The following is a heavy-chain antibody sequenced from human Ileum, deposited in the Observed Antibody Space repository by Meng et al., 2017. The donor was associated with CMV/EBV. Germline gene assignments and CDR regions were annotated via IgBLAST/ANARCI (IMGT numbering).Heavy chain of an antibody. V-gene: IGHV6-1*01. CDR2: TYYKSKWYN. Sequence: SQTLSLTCGVSVDTISSNRAAWNWIRQSPSRGLEWLGRTYYKSKWYNDYAISLNSRITINADTSKNQISLQLNSVTPDDTAVYYCARAVTSSWHEWFDPWGQGTLVTVSS. J-gene: IGHJ5*02. CDR3: ARAVTSSWHEWFDP. D-gene: IGHD6-13*01. CDR1: VDTISSNRAA.